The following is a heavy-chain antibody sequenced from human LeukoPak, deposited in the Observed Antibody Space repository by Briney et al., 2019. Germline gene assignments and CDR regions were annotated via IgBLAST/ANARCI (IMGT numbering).Heavy chain of an antibody. V-gene: IGHV1-2*02. Sequence: AASVKVSCKASGYTFTGYYMHWVRQAPGQGLEWMGWINPNSGGTNYAQKFQGRVTMTRDTSISTAYMELSRLRSDDTAVYYCARDGAITIFGVAPKDYYYYYMDVWGKGTTVTVSS. CDR2: INPNSGGT. CDR1: GYTFTGYY. D-gene: IGHD3-3*01. CDR3: ARDGAITIFGVAPKDYYYYYMDV. J-gene: IGHJ6*03.